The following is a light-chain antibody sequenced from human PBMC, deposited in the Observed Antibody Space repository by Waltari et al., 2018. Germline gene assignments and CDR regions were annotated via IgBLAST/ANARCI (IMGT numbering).Light chain of an antibody. V-gene: IGKV1-5*03. CDR2: KAS. CDR1: QGVPSW. J-gene: IGKJ1*01. Sequence: DIQVTQSPSTLSASGGDRVTITCRASQGVPSWLAWYQQNPGKAPKLLIYKASSLDSGVPSRFSGSGSVTEFTLTISSLQPDDFATYYCQQYNTYPWRFGQGTKVGIK. CDR3: QQYNTYPWR.